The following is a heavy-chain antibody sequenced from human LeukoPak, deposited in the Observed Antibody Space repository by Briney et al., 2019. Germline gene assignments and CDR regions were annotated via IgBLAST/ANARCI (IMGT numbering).Heavy chain of an antibody. CDR3: ATPGSSYYYYGMDV. V-gene: IGHV3-30*04. D-gene: IGHD6-13*01. Sequence: GRSLRLSCAASGFTFSSCAMHWVRQAPGKGLEWVAVISYDGSNKYYADSVKGRFTISRDNSKNTLYLQMNSLRAEDTAVYYCATPGSSYYYYGMDVWGQGTTVTVSS. J-gene: IGHJ6*02. CDR1: GFTFSSCA. CDR2: ISYDGSNK.